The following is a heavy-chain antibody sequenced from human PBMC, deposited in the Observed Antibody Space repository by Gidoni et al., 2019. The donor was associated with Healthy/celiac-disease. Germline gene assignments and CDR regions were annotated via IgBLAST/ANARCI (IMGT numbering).Heavy chain of an antibody. J-gene: IGHJ4*02. CDR3: ASLNPRSITMVRGFSRKYYFDY. CDR2: INHSGST. Sequence: QVQLPQWGAGLLKPSGTLSLTCAVYGGSFSGYYWSWIRQPPGKGLERSGEINHSGSTNYSPSLKGRVTISGDTSKNQFSLKLSSVTAADTAVYYWASLNPRSITMVRGFSRKYYFDYWGQGTLVTVSS. V-gene: IGHV4-34*01. CDR1: GGSFSGYY. D-gene: IGHD3-10*01.